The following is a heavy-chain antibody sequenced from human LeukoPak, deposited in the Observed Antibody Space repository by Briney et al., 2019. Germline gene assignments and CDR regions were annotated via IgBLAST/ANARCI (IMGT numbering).Heavy chain of an antibody. CDR2: ISYDGSNK. V-gene: IGHV3-30*18. CDR1: GFTFSSYG. Sequence: PGGSLRLSCAASGFTFSSYGMHWVRQAPGKGLEWVAVISYDGSNKYYADSVKGRFTISRDNSKNTLYLQMNSLRAEDTAVYYCAKDRSNWGDPFDYWGQGTLVTVSS. D-gene: IGHD7-27*01. CDR3: AKDRSNWGDPFDY. J-gene: IGHJ4*02.